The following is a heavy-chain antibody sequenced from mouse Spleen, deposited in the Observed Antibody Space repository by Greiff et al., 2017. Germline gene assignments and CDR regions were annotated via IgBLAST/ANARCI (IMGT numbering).Heavy chain of an antibody. CDR3: APLYYGSSFPTGGFDV. V-gene: IGHV1-81*01. CDR1: GYTFTSYG. Sequence: VKLMESGAELARPGASVKLSCKASGYTFTSYGISWVKQRTGQGLEWIGEIYPRSGNTYYNEKFKGKATLTADKSSSTAYMELRSLTSEDSAVYFCAPLYYGSSFPTGGFDVWGAGTTVTVSS. CDR2: IYPRSGNT. D-gene: IGHD1-1*01. J-gene: IGHJ1*01.